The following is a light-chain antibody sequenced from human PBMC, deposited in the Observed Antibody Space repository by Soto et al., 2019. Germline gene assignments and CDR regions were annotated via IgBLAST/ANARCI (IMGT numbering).Light chain of an antibody. CDR1: QSVSSN. CDR3: QQCNNWPPNT. CDR2: DAS. Sequence: EIVMTQSPATLSVSPGERATLSCRASQSVSSNLAWYQQKPGQAPRLLIYDASTRATGIPARFSGSGSGTEFTLTISSLQSEDFAIYYCQQCNNWPPNTFGQGTKLEIK. V-gene: IGKV3-15*01. J-gene: IGKJ2*01.